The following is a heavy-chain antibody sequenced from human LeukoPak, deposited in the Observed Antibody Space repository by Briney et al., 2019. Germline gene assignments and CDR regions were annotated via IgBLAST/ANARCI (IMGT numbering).Heavy chain of an antibody. V-gene: IGHV3-33*01. Sequence: GGSLRLSCAASGFTFSSYGMHWVRQAPGKGLEWVAVIWYDGSNKYYADSVKGRFTISRDNSKNTLYLRMNSLRAEDTAVYYCARDGYCSSTSCFDYWGQGTLVTVSS. CDR2: IWYDGSNK. D-gene: IGHD2-2*03. CDR3: ARDGYCSSTSCFDY. J-gene: IGHJ4*02. CDR1: GFTFSSYG.